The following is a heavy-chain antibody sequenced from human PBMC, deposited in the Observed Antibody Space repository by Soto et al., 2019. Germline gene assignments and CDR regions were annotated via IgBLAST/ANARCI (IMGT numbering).Heavy chain of an antibody. CDR3: AKEGSTYYHKSRNYFTDS. J-gene: IGHJ5*01. CDR1: GFTFKNYG. V-gene: IGHV3-30*18. CDR2: ISYDGRIM. Sequence: QPGGSLRLSCAASGFTFKNYGMQWVRQAPGKGLEWVARISYDGRIMSYADFVKGQFTISRDDYMVHLQLHSLRPGDSAVYYCAKEGSTYYHKSRNYFTDSWGQGTQVTVSS. D-gene: IGHD3-9*01.